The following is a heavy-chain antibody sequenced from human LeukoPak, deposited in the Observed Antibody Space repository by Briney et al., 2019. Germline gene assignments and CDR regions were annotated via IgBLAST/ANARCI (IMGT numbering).Heavy chain of an antibody. D-gene: IGHD4-17*01. V-gene: IGHV3-23*01. Sequence: GGSLRLSCAGSGFSFSNYAMIWVRQAPGKGLEWVSAITGSGGNRFYAGSVKGRFTISRDNSRNTLYLQMDSLRGDDTAVYYCAKDPNGDYIGAFDFQRWGQGTQVAVSS. CDR3: AKDPNGDYIGAFDFQR. CDR2: ITGSGGNR. CDR1: GFSFSNYA. J-gene: IGHJ1*01.